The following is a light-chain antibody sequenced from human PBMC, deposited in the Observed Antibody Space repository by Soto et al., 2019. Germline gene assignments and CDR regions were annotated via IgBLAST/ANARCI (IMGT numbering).Light chain of an antibody. Sequence: SVLTQPRSVSGSPGQSVTISCTGTSSDVGGYNYVSWYQQHPGKAPKLMIYDVSKRPSGVPDRFSGSKSGNTASLTISGLQAEDEADYYCCSYAGSYSYDFGTGTKV. CDR2: DVS. CDR1: SSDVGGYNY. J-gene: IGLJ1*01. CDR3: CSYAGSYSYD. V-gene: IGLV2-11*01.